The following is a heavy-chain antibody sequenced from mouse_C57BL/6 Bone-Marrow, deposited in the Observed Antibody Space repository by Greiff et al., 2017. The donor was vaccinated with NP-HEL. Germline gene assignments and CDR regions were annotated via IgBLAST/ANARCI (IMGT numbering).Heavy chain of an antibody. V-gene: IGHV1-58*01. CDR3: ARRDYGSDWYFDV. CDR2: IYIGNGYT. CDR1: GYTFTSYG. J-gene: IGHJ1*03. Sequence: SGAELVRPGSSVKMSCKTSGYTFTSYGINWVKQRPGQGLEWIGYIYIGNGYTEYNEKFKGKATLTSDTSSSTANMQLSSLTSEDSAIYFCARRDYGSDWYFDVWGTGTTVTVSS. D-gene: IGHD1-1*01.